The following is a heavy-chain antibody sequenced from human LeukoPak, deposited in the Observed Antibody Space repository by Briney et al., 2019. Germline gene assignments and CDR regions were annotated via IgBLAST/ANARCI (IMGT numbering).Heavy chain of an antibody. CDR2: ISGSGGST. Sequence: GTLRLSCAASGFTFSSYGMSWVRQAPGKGLEWVSAISGSGGSTYYADSVKGRFTISRDNSKNTLYLQMSSLRAEDAAVYYCTTSELGFFDFWGQGALVTVSS. V-gene: IGHV3-23*01. CDR3: TTSELGFFDF. D-gene: IGHD3-16*01. CDR1: GFTFSSYG. J-gene: IGHJ4*02.